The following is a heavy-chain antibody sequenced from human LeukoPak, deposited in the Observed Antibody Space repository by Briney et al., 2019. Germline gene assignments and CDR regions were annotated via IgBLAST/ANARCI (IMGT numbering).Heavy chain of an antibody. V-gene: IGHV3-30-3*01. D-gene: IGHD3-22*01. CDR1: GFTFSSYA. CDR2: ISYDGSNK. CDR3: AGGDYYDSSTDY. Sequence: GGSLRLSCAASGFTFSSYAMHWVRQAPGKGLEWVAVISYDGSNKYYADSVKGRFTISRDNSKNTLYLQMNSLRAEDTAVYYCAGGDYYDSSTDYWGQGTLVTVSS. J-gene: IGHJ4*02.